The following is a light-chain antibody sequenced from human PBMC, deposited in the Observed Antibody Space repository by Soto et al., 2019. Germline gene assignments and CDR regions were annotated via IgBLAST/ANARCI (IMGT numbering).Light chain of an antibody. J-gene: IGKJ4*02. V-gene: IGKV3-20*01. CDR3: QHYDGSLT. CDR2: AES. CDR1: QNISSSY. Sequence: EIVLTQSPHTLSLSPGERASLSCRTSQNISSSYFAWYQQKPGQSPRLLVYAESIRAPGIPDRFSGSGSGADFTLTISRLEPADCAVYYCQHYDGSLTFGGGTRVEIK.